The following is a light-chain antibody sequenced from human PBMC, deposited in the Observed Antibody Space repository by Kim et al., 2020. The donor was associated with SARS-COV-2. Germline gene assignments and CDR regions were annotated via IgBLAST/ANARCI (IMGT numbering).Light chain of an antibody. Sequence: GQSITISCTVTSSDVGGYNYVSWYRQHPGKAPKLMIYDVSKRPSGVSNRFSGSKSGNTASLTISGLQAEDEADYYCSSYTSSSNVVFGGGTQLTVL. CDR2: DVS. CDR3: SSYTSSSNVV. J-gene: IGLJ2*01. CDR1: SSDVGGYNY. V-gene: IGLV2-14*04.